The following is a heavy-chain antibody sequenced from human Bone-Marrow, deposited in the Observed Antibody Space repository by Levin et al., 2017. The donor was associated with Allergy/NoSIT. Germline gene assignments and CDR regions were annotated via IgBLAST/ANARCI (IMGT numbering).Heavy chain of an antibody. CDR2: ISSRSDTI. V-gene: IGHV3-48*02. J-gene: IGHJ2*01. Sequence: GGSLRLSCAASGFTFNSYAMNWVRQAPGKGLEWVSYISSRSDTIYYADSVKGRFTISRDNAKNSLYLQMNSLRDEDTAVYYCARRSALIRNNWYFDLWGRGTLVTVSS. CDR1: GFTFNSYA. D-gene: IGHD2/OR15-2a*01. CDR3: ARRSALIRNNWYFDL.